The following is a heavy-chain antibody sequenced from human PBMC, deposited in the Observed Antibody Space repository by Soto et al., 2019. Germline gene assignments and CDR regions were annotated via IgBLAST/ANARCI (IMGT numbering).Heavy chain of an antibody. Sequence: GGSLRLSCAASGFTFSSYSMNWVRQAPGKGLEWVSSISSSSSYIYYADSVKGRFTISRDNAKNSLYLQMNSLRAEDTAVYYCAGSSGWYGLHPFDYWGQGTLVTVSS. D-gene: IGHD6-19*01. CDR2: ISSSSSYI. CDR1: GFTFSSYS. CDR3: AGSSGWYGLHPFDY. J-gene: IGHJ4*02. V-gene: IGHV3-21*01.